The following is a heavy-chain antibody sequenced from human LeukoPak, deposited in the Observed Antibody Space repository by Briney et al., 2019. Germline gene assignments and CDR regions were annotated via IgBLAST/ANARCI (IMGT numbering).Heavy chain of an antibody. CDR3: ARGMTTVTYFDY. CDR1: GGSFSGYY. CDR2: INHSGST. D-gene: IGHD4-17*01. V-gene: IGHV4-34*01. Sequence: SETLSLTCAVYGGSFSGYYWSWIRQPPGKGLEWIGEINHSGSTNYNPSLKSRVTISVDTSKNQFSLKLSSVTATDTAVYYCARGMTTVTYFDYWGQETLVTVSS. J-gene: IGHJ4*02.